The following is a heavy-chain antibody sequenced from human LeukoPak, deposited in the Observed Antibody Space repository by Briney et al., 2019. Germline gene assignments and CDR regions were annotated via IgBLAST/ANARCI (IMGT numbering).Heavy chain of an antibody. Sequence: SQTLSLTCTVSGGSISSGTYYWSWIRQPAGKGLEWIGRFYTSGSTNYNPSLKSRVTISVDTSKNQFSLKLSSVTAADTAVYYCARVSRTTGYYYYYMDVWGKGTTVTVPS. CDR2: FYTSGST. V-gene: IGHV4-61*02. D-gene: IGHD2-8*02. CDR1: GGSISSGTYY. J-gene: IGHJ6*03. CDR3: ARVSRTTGYYYYYMDV.